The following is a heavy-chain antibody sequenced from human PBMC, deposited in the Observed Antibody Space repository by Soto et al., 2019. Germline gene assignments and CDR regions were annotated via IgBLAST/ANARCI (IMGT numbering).Heavy chain of an antibody. CDR2: ISYDGTSK. J-gene: IGHJ6*02. CDR1: GSSFSSYP. V-gene: IGHV3-30-3*01. Sequence: QVQLVESGGGVVQPGRSLRLSCEASGSSFSSYPMHWVRQAPGKGLEGVAVISYDGTSKYYADSVKGRLTISRDNSKNTLYLQMNSLRTEDTALYYCARARPHCSSTTCYDDYYGMDVWGQGTTVTVSS. D-gene: IGHD2-2*01. CDR3: ARARPHCSSTTCYDDYYGMDV.